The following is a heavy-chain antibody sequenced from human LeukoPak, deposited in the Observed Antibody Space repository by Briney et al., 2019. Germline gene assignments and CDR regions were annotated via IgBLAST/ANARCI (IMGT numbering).Heavy chain of an antibody. Sequence: GGSLRLSCAASRFTVSSNYFIWVRQAPGKGLEWVAVISYDGSNKYYADSVKGRFTISRDNSKNTLYLQMNSLRAEDTAVYYCAKDIGYCSGGSCYYYGMDVWGQGTTVTVSS. J-gene: IGHJ6*02. CDR1: RFTVSSNY. CDR2: ISYDGSNK. V-gene: IGHV3-30*18. CDR3: AKDIGYCSGGSCYYYGMDV. D-gene: IGHD2-15*01.